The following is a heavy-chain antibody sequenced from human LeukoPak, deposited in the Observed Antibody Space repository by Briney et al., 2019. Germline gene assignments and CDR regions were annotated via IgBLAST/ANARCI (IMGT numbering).Heavy chain of an antibody. CDR3: AKDREHDFWSGSNFDY. CDR2: ISWNSGSI. D-gene: IGHD3-3*01. J-gene: IGHJ4*02. Sequence: GGSLRLSCAASGFTFSSYSMNWVRQAPGKGLEWVSGISWNSGSIGYADSVKGRFTISRDNAKNSLYLQMNSLRAEDTALYYCAKDREHDFWSGSNFDYWGQGTLVTVSS. V-gene: IGHV3-9*01. CDR1: GFTFSSYS.